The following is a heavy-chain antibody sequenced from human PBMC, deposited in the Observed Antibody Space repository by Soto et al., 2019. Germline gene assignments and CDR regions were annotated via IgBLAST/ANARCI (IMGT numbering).Heavy chain of an antibody. CDR1: GFTFSSYA. CDR2: ISYDGSNK. V-gene: IGHV3-30-3*01. D-gene: IGHD3-10*01. Sequence: GGSLRLSCAASGFTFSSYAMHWVRQAPGKGLEWVAVISYDGSNKYYADSVKGRFTISRDNSKNTLYLQMNSLRAEDTAVYYCASPKDGWFGELNALSFDYWGQGTPVTVSS. CDR3: ASPKDGWFGELNALSFDY. J-gene: IGHJ4*02.